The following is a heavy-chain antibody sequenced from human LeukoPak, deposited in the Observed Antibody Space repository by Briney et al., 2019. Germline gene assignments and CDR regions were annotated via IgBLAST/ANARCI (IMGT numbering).Heavy chain of an antibody. Sequence: SGNLSLTCTVSGGSIDTVAFYWGWVRQPPEKGLEWIGTIYDSENEFHNPSLNTRVTISADTSKNQFSLKLNSVTAADTAIYYCARQISDYYYYYMDVWGEGITVTVS. CDR1: GGSIDTVAFY. D-gene: IGHD2/OR15-2a*01. CDR3: ARQISDYYYYYMDV. V-gene: IGHV4-39*01. CDR2: IYDSENE. J-gene: IGHJ6*03.